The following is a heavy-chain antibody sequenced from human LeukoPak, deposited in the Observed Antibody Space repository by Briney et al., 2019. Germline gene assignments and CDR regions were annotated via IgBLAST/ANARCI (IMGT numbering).Heavy chain of an antibody. CDR3: ARAGSDYFRFEYAFDI. Sequence: ASVKVSCKASGYTFTNYYMQWVRQAPGQRLEWMGWIDAGNGRTKYSQDFQGRVTITRDTSARIAYMELSSLTSDDMSVYYCARAGSDYFRFEYAFDIWGQGTMVTVSS. CDR2: IDAGNGRT. V-gene: IGHV1-3*03. J-gene: IGHJ3*02. D-gene: IGHD3-10*02. CDR1: GYTFTNYY.